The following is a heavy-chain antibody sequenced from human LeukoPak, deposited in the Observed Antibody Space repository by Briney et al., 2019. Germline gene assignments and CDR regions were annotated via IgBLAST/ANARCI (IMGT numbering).Heavy chain of an antibody. V-gene: IGHV4-4*07. J-gene: IGHJ4*02. CDR2: IYFSGNT. CDR1: GGSLNPYY. CDR3: ARTSASGATYFDY. D-gene: IGHD1-26*01. Sequence: SETLSLTCTVSGGSLNPYYWSWIRQPAGKGLEWIGRIYFSGNTHYIPSLQSRVTISVDTSKNQFSLKLSSVTAADTAVYYCARTSASGATYFDYWGQRALVADSS.